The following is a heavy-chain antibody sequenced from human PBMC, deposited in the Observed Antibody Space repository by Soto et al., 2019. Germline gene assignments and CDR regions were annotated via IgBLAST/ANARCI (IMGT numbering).Heavy chain of an antibody. V-gene: IGHV1-18*01. Sequence: ASVKVSCKASGYTFTSYGISWVRRAPGQGLEWMGWISAYNGNTNYAQKLQGRVTMTTDTSTSTAYMELRSLRSDDTAVYYCARAYDSSGYYSLGYYGMDVWGQGTTVTVSS. CDR2: ISAYNGNT. CDR3: ARAYDSSGYYSLGYYGMDV. CDR1: GYTFTSYG. J-gene: IGHJ6*02. D-gene: IGHD3-22*01.